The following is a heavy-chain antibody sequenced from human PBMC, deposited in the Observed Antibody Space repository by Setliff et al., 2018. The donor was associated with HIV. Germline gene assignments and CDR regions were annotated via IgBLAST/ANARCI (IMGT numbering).Heavy chain of an antibody. V-gene: IGHV4-39*01. D-gene: IGHD3-10*01. J-gene: IGHJ6*03. CDR1: DASYSGTNHY. CDR2: IDDSGRT. CDR3: VRQAFYYASGTYSHFYMDV. Sequence: PSETLSLTCTLSDASYSGTNHYWGWIRQPPGKGLEWIGSIDDSGRTYYSPSLKSRVTSSVDPSKIQFSLKLSSVAAAGTAVYYCVRQAFYYASGTYSHFYMDVWGKGIAVTVSS.